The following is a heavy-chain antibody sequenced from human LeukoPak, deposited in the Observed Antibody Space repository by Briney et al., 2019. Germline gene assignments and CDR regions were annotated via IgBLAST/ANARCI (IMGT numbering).Heavy chain of an antibody. V-gene: IGHV4-59*11. D-gene: IGHD3-10*01. J-gene: IGHJ4*02. CDR2: IDYSGST. CDR1: GGSISSHY. Sequence: SETLSLTCTVSGGSISSHYWSWIRQPPGKGLEWIGFIDYSGSTNYNPSLKSRVTLSLDTSKNQFSLRLSSVTAADTAVYYCARESPRVRGVMKNWGQGTLVTVSS. CDR3: ARESPRVRGVMKN.